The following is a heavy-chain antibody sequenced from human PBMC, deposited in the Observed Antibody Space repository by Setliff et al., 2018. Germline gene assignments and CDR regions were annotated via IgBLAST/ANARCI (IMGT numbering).Heavy chain of an antibody. Sequence: PSETLSLTCTVSGGSLSGSLRGYAVFWGWIRQSPGKELEWIGSAYYNGDTYYNPSLKSRVTMSGDTSKNQVSLKLTSVTAADTAVYYCARDHRPYRASGVDNSHFYYMDVWGEGTTVTVSS. CDR1: GGSLSGSLRGYAVF. J-gene: IGHJ6*03. CDR2: AYYNGDT. V-gene: IGHV4-39*02. CDR3: ARDHRPYRASGVDNSHFYYMDV. D-gene: IGHD1-20*01.